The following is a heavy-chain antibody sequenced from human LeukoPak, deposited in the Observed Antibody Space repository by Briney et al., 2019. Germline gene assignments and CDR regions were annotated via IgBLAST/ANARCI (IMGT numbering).Heavy chain of an antibody. CDR1: GFTFSSYA. CDR2: ISGSGGST. Sequence: QPGGSLRLSCAASGFTFSSYAMSWVRQAPGKGLEWVSAISGSGGSTYYADSVKGRFTISRDNSKNTLYLQMNSLRAEGTAVYYCAKQGLGVRRIQYYFAYWGQGTLVTVSS. CDR3: AKQGLGVRRIQYYFAY. V-gene: IGHV3-23*01. D-gene: IGHD3-16*01. J-gene: IGHJ4*02.